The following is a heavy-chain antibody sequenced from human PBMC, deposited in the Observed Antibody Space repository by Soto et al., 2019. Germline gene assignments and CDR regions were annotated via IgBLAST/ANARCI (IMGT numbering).Heavy chain of an antibody. CDR3: AREDRDRETGLVPAAIDGMDV. V-gene: IGHV1-69*13. Sequence: SVKVSCKASGGTFSRYSITWVRQAPGHGLEWKGRIIPIFGIASYAQKFQGRVTITADESTSTAYKEKSSLRTDDTAVYFCAREDRDRETGLVPAAIDGMDVWGQGTTVTVSS. CDR1: GGTFSRYS. J-gene: IGHJ6*02. D-gene: IGHD2-2*01. CDR2: IIPIFGIA.